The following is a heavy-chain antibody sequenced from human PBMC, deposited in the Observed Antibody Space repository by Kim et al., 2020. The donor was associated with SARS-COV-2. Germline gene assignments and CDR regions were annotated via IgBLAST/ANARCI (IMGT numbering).Heavy chain of an antibody. CDR3: AKDQFYDSSGYYFFPPGFDY. V-gene: IGHV3-9*01. CDR1: GFTFDDYA. J-gene: IGHJ4*02. Sequence: GGSLRLSCAASGFTFDDYAMHWVRQAPGKGLEWVSGISWNSGSIGYADSVKGRFTISRDNAKNSLYLQMNSLRAEDTALYYCAKDQFYDSSGYYFFPPGFDYWGQGTLVTVSS. CDR2: ISWNSGSI. D-gene: IGHD3-22*01.